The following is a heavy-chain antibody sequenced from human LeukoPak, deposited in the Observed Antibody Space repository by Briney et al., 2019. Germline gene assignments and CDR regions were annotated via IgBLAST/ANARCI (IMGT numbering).Heavy chain of an antibody. J-gene: IGHJ4*02. CDR3: ARQHYDFWSGPPYFDY. D-gene: IGHD3-3*01. CDR2: IYYSGST. CDR1: GGSISSSSYY. Sequence: SETLSLTCTVSGGSISSSSYYWGWIRQPPGKGLEWIGSIYYSGSTYYNPSLKSRVTISVGTSKNQFSLKLSSVTAADTAVYYCARQHYDFWSGPPYFDYWGQGTLVTVSS. V-gene: IGHV4-39*01.